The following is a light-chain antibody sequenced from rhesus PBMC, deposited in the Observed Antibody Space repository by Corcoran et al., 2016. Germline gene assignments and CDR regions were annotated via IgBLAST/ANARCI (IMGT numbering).Light chain of an antibody. CDR3: QKYNNYPFT. CDR2: GPS. V-gene: IGKV3-53*01. CDR1: RSLSTF. Sequence: QVILTQSPATLSLSPGERATLSCRASRSLSTFLAWYQQKPGQAPRPRIYGPSTRDTGIQDGFSGSGSGTEFTLTISSLEPEDFAVYYCQKYNNYPFTFGPGTKLDIK. J-gene: IGKJ3*01.